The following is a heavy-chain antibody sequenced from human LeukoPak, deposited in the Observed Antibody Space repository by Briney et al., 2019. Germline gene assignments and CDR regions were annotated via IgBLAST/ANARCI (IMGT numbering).Heavy chain of an antibody. Sequence: PSETLSLTCAVYGGSFSGYYWSWIRQPPGKGLEWIGEINHSGSTNYNPPLKSRVTISVDTSKNQFSLKLSSVTAADTAVYYCASQDCSSTSCPNDYYYYGMDVWGQGTTVTVSS. CDR1: GGSFSGYY. V-gene: IGHV4-34*01. CDR3: ASQDCSSTSCPNDYYYYGMDV. CDR2: INHSGST. J-gene: IGHJ6*02. D-gene: IGHD2-2*01.